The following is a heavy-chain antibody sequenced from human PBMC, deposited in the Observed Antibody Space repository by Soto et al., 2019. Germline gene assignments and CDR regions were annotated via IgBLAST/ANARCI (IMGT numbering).Heavy chain of an antibody. CDR2: INHSGST. CDR3: ARGGYCSSTSCYRTYNWFDP. D-gene: IGHD2-2*01. J-gene: IGHJ5*02. CDR1: GGSFSGYY. V-gene: IGHV4-34*01. Sequence: SETLSLTCAVYGGSFSGYYWSWIRQPPGKGLEWIGEINHSGSTNYNPSLKSRVTISVDTSKNQFCLKLSSVTAADTAVYYCARGGYCSSTSCYRTYNWFDPWGQGTLVTVSS.